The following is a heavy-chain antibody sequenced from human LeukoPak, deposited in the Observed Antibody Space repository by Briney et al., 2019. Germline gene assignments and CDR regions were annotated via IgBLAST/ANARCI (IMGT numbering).Heavy chain of an antibody. D-gene: IGHD3-9*01. CDR2: ISGSGGST. CDR3: ARFIHILTGNHAFDI. J-gene: IGHJ3*02. V-gene: IGHV3-23*01. CDR1: GFTFSSYA. Sequence: PGGSLRLSCAASGFTFSSYAMSWVRQAPGKGLEWVSAISGSGGSTYYADSVKGRFTISRDNSKNTLYLQMNSLRAEDTAVYYCARFIHILTGNHAFDIWGQGTMVTVSS.